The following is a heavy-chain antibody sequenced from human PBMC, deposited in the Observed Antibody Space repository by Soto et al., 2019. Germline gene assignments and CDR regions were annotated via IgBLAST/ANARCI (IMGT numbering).Heavy chain of an antibody. CDR3: AREAPSGEGAYDY. V-gene: IGHV3-30-3*01. D-gene: IGHD1-26*01. CDR2: ISYDGSNK. Sequence: QVQLVESGGGVVQPGRSLRLSCAASGFTFSSYAMHWVRQAPGKGLEWVAVISYDGSNKYYADSVKGRFTISRDNSKNTLYLQMNSLRAEDTAVYYCAREAPSGEGAYDYWGQGTLVTVSS. CDR1: GFTFSSYA. J-gene: IGHJ4*02.